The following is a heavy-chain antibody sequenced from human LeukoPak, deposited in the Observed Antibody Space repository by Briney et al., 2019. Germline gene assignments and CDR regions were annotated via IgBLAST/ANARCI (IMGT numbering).Heavy chain of an antibody. CDR2: INSDGTTT. J-gene: IGHJ4*02. D-gene: IGHD4-17*01. CDR3: ARDEYGDYVFDY. CDR1: GFTFGNYW. Sequence: GGFLRLSCVGSGFTFGNYWMHWVRQAPGKGLVWVSRINSDGTTTSYADFVQGRFTISRDNAKNTLNLQMNSLTGEDTGVYYCARDEYGDYVFDYWGQGSLVSVSS. V-gene: IGHV3-74*01.